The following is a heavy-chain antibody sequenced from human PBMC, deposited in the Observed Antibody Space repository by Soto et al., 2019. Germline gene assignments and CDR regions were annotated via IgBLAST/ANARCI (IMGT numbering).Heavy chain of an antibody. CDR3: ARQKNYDFWSGYRRGFDP. J-gene: IGHJ5*02. V-gene: IGHV4-39*01. D-gene: IGHD3-3*01. CDR2: IYYSGST. CDR1: GGSISSSSYY. Sequence: SSETLSLTCTVCGGSISSSSYYWGWIRQPPGKGLEWIGSIYYSGSTYYNPSLKSRVTISVDTSKNQFSLKLSSVTAADTAVYYCARQKNYDFWSGYRRGFDPWGQGTLVTSPQ.